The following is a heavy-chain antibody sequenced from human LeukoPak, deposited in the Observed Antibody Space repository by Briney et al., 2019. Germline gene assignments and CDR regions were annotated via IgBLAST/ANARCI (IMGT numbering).Heavy chain of an antibody. CDR3: ARGIAVDY. CDR2: INHSGST. Sequence: SETLSLTCAVYGGSFSGYYWSWIRQPPGKGLEWIGEINHSGSTNYNPSLKSRVTISVDTSKNQFSLKLSSVTAADTAVYYCARGIAVDYWGQGTLVTVTS. J-gene: IGHJ4*02. V-gene: IGHV4-34*01. CDR1: GGSFSGYY. D-gene: IGHD6-13*01.